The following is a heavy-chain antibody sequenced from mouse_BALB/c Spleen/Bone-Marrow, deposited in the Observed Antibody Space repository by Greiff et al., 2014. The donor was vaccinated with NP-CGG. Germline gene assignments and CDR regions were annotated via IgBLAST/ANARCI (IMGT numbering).Heavy chain of an antibody. J-gene: IGHJ1*01. D-gene: IGHD2-1*01. CDR3: ARGYGNYDYWYFDV. V-gene: IGHV1-31*01. CDR1: GYSFTGYY. Sequence: EVQLVESGPELVKPGASVKISCKASGYSFTGYYMHWVRQSHVKSLEWIGRINPYNGATSNNQNFKDKASLTVDKSSSTAYMELHSLTSEDSAVYYCARGYGNYDYWYFDVWGAGTTVTVSS. CDR2: INPYNGAT.